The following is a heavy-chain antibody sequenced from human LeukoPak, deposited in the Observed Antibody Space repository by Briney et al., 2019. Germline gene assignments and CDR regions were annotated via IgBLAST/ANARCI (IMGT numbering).Heavy chain of an antibody. D-gene: IGHD5-12*01. V-gene: IGHV4-39*01. CDR2: IYYSGST. CDR3: ARNSSGYAFDP. CDR1: GGSISSRTYY. J-gene: IGHJ5*02. Sequence: PSETPSLTCTVSGGSISSRTYYWAWIRQPPGKGLEWIGSIYYSGSTYYNPSLKSRVTISIDTSKNQFSLNLNTVTPADTAVYYCARNSSGYAFDPWGQGTLVTVSS.